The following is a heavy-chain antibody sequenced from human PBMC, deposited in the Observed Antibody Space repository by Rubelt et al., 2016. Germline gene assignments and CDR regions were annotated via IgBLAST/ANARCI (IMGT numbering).Heavy chain of an antibody. D-gene: IGHD6-6*01. CDR3: ARGVYSSSLPGLDY. Sequence: GTSTSYADSVKGRFTISRDNSKNTLYLQMNSLRAEDTAVYYCARGVYSSSLPGLDYWGQGTLVTVSS. V-gene: IGHV3-74*01. CDR2: GTST. J-gene: IGHJ4*02.